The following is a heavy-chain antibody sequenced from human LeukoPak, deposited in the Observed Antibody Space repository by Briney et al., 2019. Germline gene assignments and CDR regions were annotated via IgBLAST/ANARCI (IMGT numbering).Heavy chain of an antibody. CDR3: ARKARDGYYYPY. Sequence: EASVKVSCKASGYTFTSYDINWVRQATGQGLEWMGWMNPNSGNTGYAQKFQGRVTMTRNTSISTAYMELSSLRSEDTAVYYCARKARDGYYYPYWGQGTLVTVSS. J-gene: IGHJ4*02. CDR1: GYTFTSYD. D-gene: IGHD5-24*01. CDR2: MNPNSGNT. V-gene: IGHV1-8*01.